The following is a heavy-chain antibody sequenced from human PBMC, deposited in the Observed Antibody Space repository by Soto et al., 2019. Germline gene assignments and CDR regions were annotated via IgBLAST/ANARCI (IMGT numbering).Heavy chain of an antibody. J-gene: IGHJ4*02. CDR2: INTYSGNT. Sequence: ASVKVSCKASGYTFDGYGITWVLQAPGQGLEWMGWINTYSGNTHYAQKFQGRVTLTTDTSSSTAYMELRGLRSDDTAVYYCARDLRRGNYSPPSDYWGQGALVTVSS. D-gene: IGHD1-7*01. V-gene: IGHV1-18*01. CDR1: GYTFDGYG. CDR3: ARDLRRGNYSPPSDY.